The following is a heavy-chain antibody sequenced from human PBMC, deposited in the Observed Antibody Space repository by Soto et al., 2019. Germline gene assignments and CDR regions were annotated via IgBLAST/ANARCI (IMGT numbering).Heavy chain of an antibody. CDR3: ARDMGYCSGGSCYNWFDP. J-gene: IGHJ5*02. Sequence: QVQLVQSGAEVKKPGSSVKVSCKASGGTFSSYTISWVRQAPGQGLEWMGRIIPILGIANYAQKFQGRVTITADKSTSTAYMELSSLRSEDTAVYYCARDMGYCSGGSCYNWFDPWGQGTLVTVSS. D-gene: IGHD2-15*01. CDR2: IIPILGIA. V-gene: IGHV1-69*08. CDR1: GGTFSSYT.